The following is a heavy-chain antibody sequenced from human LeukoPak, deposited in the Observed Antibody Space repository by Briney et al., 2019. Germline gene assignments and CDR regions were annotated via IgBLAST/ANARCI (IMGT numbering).Heavy chain of an antibody. D-gene: IGHD2-2*01. J-gene: IGHJ4*02. Sequence: GGSLRLSCAASGFTFSSYWMSWVRQAPGKGLEWVANIKEDGSEKYYVDSVKGRFTISRDNAKNSLYLQMNSLRAEDTAVYYCVRGRCCNSISCDYFDYWGQGTLVTVSS. CDR3: VRGRCCNSISCDYFDY. CDR2: IKEDGSEK. V-gene: IGHV3-7*01. CDR1: GFTFSSYW.